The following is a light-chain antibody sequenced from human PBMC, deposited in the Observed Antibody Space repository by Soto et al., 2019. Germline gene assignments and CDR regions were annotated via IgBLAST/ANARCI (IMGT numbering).Light chain of an antibody. CDR3: QQYNNWPWT. CDR2: GAS. Sequence: EIVMTQSPATLSGSPGERATLSCRASQSVATNSAWYQQKPGQAPRLLIYGASTRATGIPARFSGSGSGTDFTLTISSLQSVDFAVYSCQQYNNWPWTFGQGTKVDVK. V-gene: IGKV3-15*01. CDR1: QSVATN. J-gene: IGKJ1*01.